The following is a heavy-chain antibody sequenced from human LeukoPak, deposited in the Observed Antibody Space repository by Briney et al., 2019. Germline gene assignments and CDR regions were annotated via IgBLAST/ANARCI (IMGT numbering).Heavy chain of an antibody. Sequence: SETLSLTCAVSGYSISTGDYWDWIRQPPGKGLEWIGSIYHSGSTYYNPSLKSRVTISVDTSKNQFSLKLTSVTAADTAVYYCARTYYDFWSGYYIRWFDPWGQGTLVTVSS. CDR1: GYSISTGDY. V-gene: IGHV4-38-2*01. CDR2: IYHSGST. CDR3: ARTYYDFWSGYYIRWFDP. D-gene: IGHD3-3*01. J-gene: IGHJ5*02.